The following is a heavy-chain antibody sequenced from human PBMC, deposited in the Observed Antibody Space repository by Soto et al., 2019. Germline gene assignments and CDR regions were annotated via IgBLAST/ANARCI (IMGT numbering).Heavy chain of an antibody. D-gene: IGHD3-3*01. J-gene: IGHJ4*02. V-gene: IGHV5-51*01. Sequence: GESLKISCKGSGYSFTSYWIGWVCLMPGKGLEWMGIIYPGDSDTRYSPSFQGQVTISADKSISTAYLQWSSLKASDTAMYYCARGSFWSGYYDPGQNDYWGQGTLVTVSS. CDR3: ARGSFWSGYYDPGQNDY. CDR2: IYPGDSDT. CDR1: GYSFTSYW.